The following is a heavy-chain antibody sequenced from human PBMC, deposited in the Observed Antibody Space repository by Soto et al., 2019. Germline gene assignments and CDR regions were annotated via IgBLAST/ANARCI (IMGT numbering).Heavy chain of an antibody. D-gene: IGHD6-13*01. CDR2: INHSGST. J-gene: IGHJ4*02. CDR3: ARARVEAAAGIDY. CDR1: GYSISSGYY. V-gene: IGHV4-34*01. Sequence: PSETLSLTCAVSGYSISSGYYWSWIRQPPGKGLEWIGEINHSGSTNYNPSLKSRVTISVDTSKNQFSLKLSSVTAADTAVYYCARARVEAAAGIDYWGQGTLVTVSS.